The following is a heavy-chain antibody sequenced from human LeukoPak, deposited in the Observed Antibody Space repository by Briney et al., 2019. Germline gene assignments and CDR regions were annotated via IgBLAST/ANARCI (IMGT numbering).Heavy chain of an antibody. V-gene: IGHV1-8*02. D-gene: IGHD3-9*01. CDR2: MNPNSGNT. CDR1: GYTFTGYY. CDR3: ARGHIFDWSLSDDY. Sequence: ASVKVSCKASGYTFTGYYMHWVRQAPGQGLEWMGWMNPNSGNTGYAQKFQGRVTMTRNTSISTAYMELSSLRSEDTAVYYCARGHIFDWSLSDDYWGQGTLVTVSS. J-gene: IGHJ4*02.